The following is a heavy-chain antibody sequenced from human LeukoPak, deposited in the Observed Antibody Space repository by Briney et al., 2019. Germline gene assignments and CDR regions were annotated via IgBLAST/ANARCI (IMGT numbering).Heavy chain of an antibody. CDR1: GYTFTGYY. J-gene: IGHJ5*02. CDR2: INPNSGGT. CDR3: ASGAVAGTWPINWFDP. V-gene: IGHV1-2*02. D-gene: IGHD6-19*01. Sequence: ASVKVSCKASGYTFTGYYMHWVRQAPGQGLEWMGWINPNSGGTNYAQKFQGRVTMTRDTSISTAYMELSRLRSDDTAVYYCASGAVAGTWPINWFDPWGQGTLVTVSS.